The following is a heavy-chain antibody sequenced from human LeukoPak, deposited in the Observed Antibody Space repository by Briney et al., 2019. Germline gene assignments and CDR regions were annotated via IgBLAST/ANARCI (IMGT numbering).Heavy chain of an antibody. J-gene: IGHJ4*02. CDR1: GYTFTSYG. Sequence: ASVKVSCKASGYTFTSYGISWVRQAPGQGREWMGWISAYNGNTNYAQKLQGRVTMTTDTSTSTAYMELRSLRSDDTAVYYCARDLSRYDSSGYYPGYWGQGTLVTVSS. V-gene: IGHV1-18*01. CDR3: ARDLSRYDSSGYYPGY. CDR2: ISAYNGNT. D-gene: IGHD3-22*01.